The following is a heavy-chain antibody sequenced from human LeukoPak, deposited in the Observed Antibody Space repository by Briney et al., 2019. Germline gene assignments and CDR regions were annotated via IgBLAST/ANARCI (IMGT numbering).Heavy chain of an antibody. V-gene: IGHV3-23*01. CDR1: GFTFSSYA. D-gene: IGHD3-10*01. J-gene: IGHJ4*02. CDR2: ISGSGGST. CDR3: AKGKAYYYGSGSYSVDY. Sequence: GGSLRLSCAASGFTFSSYAMSWVRQAPGKGLEWVSGISGSGGSTYYADSVKGRFTISRHNSKNTLYLQMNSLRAEDTAVYYCAKGKAYYYGSGSYSVDYWGQGTLVTVSS.